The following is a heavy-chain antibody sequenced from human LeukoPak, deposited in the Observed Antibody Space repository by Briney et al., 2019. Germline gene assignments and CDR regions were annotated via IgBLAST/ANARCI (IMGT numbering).Heavy chain of an antibody. CDR3: ARSHQLSDAFDI. CDR1: GFTFSSYA. CDR2: ISSSSSYI. D-gene: IGHD6-6*01. J-gene: IGHJ3*02. V-gene: IGHV3-21*01. Sequence: GGSLRLSCAASGFTFSSYAMSWVRQAPGKGLEWVSSISSSSSYIYYADSVKGRFTISRDNAKNSLYLQMNSLRAEDTAVYYCARSHQLSDAFDIWGQGTMVTVSS.